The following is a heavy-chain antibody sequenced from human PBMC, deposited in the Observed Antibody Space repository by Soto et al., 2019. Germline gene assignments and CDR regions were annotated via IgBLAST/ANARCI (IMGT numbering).Heavy chain of an antibody. CDR3: ARAQYTGSYFDACDV. V-gene: IGHV3-33*08. D-gene: IGHD1-26*01. Sequence: GGSLRLSCAASGFTFRTYGMHWVRQAPGKGLEWLAVIWYDGSNKYYAESVKGRFTISRDNSKNTLYVQMNSLTVEDTAVYYCARAQYTGSYFDACDVWGQGTMVTVSS. J-gene: IGHJ3*01. CDR1: GFTFRTYG. CDR2: IWYDGSNK.